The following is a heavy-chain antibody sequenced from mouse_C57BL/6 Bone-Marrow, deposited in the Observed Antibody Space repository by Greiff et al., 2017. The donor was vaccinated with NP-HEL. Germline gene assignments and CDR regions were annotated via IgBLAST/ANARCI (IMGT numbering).Heavy chain of an antibody. CDR2: ISSGGDYI. J-gene: IGHJ4*01. Sequence: EVMLVESGEGLVKPGGSLKLSCAASGFTFGSYAMSWVRQTPEKRLEWVAYISSGGDYIYYADTVKGRFTISRDNARNTLYLQMSSLKSEDTAMYYCTRALGREDAMDYWGQGTSVTVSS. CDR1: GFTFGSYA. D-gene: IGHD4-1*01. CDR3: TRALGREDAMDY. V-gene: IGHV5-9-1*02.